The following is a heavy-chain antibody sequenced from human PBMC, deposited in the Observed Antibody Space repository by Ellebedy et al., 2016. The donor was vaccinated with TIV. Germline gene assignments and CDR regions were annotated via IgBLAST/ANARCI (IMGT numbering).Heavy chain of an antibody. D-gene: IGHD6-13*01. V-gene: IGHV4-39*01. Sequence: MPSETLSLTCSVSGGSVSSTRYYWAWIRQPPGKGLEYIGSVYYSGSPYYNPSFKSRVTLSADTSKNQFSLNLRTVTAADTAVYYCAKNASSSNRYYFDYWGQGTLVTVSS. CDR2: VYYSGSP. CDR1: GGSVSSTRYY. CDR3: AKNASSSNRYYFDY. J-gene: IGHJ4*02.